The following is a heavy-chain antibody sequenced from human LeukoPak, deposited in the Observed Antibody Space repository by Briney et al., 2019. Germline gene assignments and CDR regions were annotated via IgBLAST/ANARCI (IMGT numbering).Heavy chain of an antibody. CDR3: ATDFYDST. Sequence: GGSLRLSCAASGFTFSDHYIDWVRQAPGKGLQWVGRSRNKANSYTTEYAASVKGRFIISRDDSESSLYLQMNSLTAEDTAVYYCATDFYDSTWGQGTLVTVSS. V-gene: IGHV3-72*01. CDR1: GFTFSDHY. J-gene: IGHJ5*02. CDR2: SRNKANSYTT. D-gene: IGHD3-22*01.